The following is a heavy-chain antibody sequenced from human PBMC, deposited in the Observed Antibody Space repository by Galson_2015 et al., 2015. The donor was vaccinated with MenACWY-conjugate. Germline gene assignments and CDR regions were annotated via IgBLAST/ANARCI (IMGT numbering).Heavy chain of an antibody. CDR1: GFTFSSYS. V-gene: IGHV3-48*04. CDR2: ISSSSSTI. Sequence: SLRLSCAASGFTFSSYSMNWVSQAPGKGLEWVSYISSSSSTIYYADSVKGRFTISRDNAKNSLYLQMNSLRAEDTAVYYCAREGTFGGVIVLIDYWGQGTLVTVSS. J-gene: IGHJ4*02. CDR3: AREGTFGGVIVLIDY. D-gene: IGHD3-16*02.